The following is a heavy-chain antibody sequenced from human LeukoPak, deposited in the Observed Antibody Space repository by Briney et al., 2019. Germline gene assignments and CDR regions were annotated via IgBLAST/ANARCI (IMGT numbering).Heavy chain of an antibody. J-gene: IGHJ5*02. Sequence: SQTLSLTCTVSGGSMSSGGYYWSWIRQHPGKGLEWIGYIYYSGSTYYNPSLKSRVTISVDTSKNQFSLKLSSVTAADTAVYYCARTWVVAGSNWFDPWGQGTLVTVSS. CDR1: GGSMSSGGYY. CDR3: ARTWVVAGSNWFDP. D-gene: IGHD2-15*01. V-gene: IGHV4-31*03. CDR2: IYYSGST.